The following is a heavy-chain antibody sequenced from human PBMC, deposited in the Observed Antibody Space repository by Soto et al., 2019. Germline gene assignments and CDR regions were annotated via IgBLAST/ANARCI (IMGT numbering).Heavy chain of an antibody. J-gene: IGHJ4*02. CDR2: ISGSGGST. CDR3: ANAQCSSWYEIDY. CDR1: GFTFSNYA. D-gene: IGHD6-13*01. V-gene: IGHV3-23*01. Sequence: VQLLESGGGLVQPGGSLRLSCAASGFTFSNYAVTWVGQAPGNGLELVSTISGSGGSTYYADSVKGRFTISRDNSKNTLYLQMNSLRAEDTAVYYCANAQCSSWYEIDYWGQGTLVTVSS.